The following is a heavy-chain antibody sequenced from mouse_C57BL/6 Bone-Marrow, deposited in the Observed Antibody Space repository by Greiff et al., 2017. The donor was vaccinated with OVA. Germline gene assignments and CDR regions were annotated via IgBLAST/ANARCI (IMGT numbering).Heavy chain of an antibody. J-gene: IGHJ3*01. CDR3: ARSYDGYYASFAY. D-gene: IGHD2-3*01. CDR1: GYTFTDYN. CDR2: INPNNGGT. Sequence: VQLQQSGPELVKPGASVKIPCKASGYTFTDYNMDWVKQSHGKSLEWIGDINPNNGGTIYNQKFKGKATLTVDKSSSTAYMELRSLTSEDTAVYYCARSYDGYYASFAYWGQGTLVTVSA. V-gene: IGHV1-18*01.